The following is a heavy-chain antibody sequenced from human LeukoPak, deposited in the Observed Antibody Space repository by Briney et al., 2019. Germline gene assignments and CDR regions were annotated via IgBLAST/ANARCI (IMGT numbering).Heavy chain of an antibody. CDR3: AREESGSYFPFDY. V-gene: IGHV3-21*01. Sequence: GGSLRLSCAASAFSLNAYNMSWVRQAPGKGLEWVSSISYTGTYIYYADSVKGRFTISRDNAKNSLYLQMNSLRAEDTAVYYCAREESGSYFPFDYWGQGTLVTVSS. D-gene: IGHD1-26*01. CDR2: ISYTGTYI. CDR1: AFSLNAYN. J-gene: IGHJ4*02.